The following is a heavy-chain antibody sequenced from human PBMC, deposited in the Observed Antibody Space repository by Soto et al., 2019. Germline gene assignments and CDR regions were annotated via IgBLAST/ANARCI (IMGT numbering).Heavy chain of an antibody. V-gene: IGHV1-69*12. CDR1: GGTFSNYA. CDR3: ARVEAVAGLYNYHGLDV. Sequence: QVQLVQSGAEVKKPGSSVKVSCKVSGGTFSNYAIDWVRLAPGHGLEWMGGIVPIFGPTYYTQQFQGRATIIADDSTSTAYLEMSSLRSEETAIYYCARVEAVAGLYNYHGLDVWGQGAAVTVSS. J-gene: IGHJ6*02. CDR2: IVPIFGPT. D-gene: IGHD6-19*01.